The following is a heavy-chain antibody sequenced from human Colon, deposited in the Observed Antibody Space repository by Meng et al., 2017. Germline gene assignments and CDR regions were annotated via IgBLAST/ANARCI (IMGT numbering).Heavy chain of an antibody. CDR1: GFTFSAFW. Sequence: EVQLVESGGGLIQPGGSLRLSCAASGFTFSAFWMHWVRQAPGKGLVWVSRMNGDGSITTYADSVKGRFTVSRDNAKNTLYLQMNSLRAEDTAVYYCVASTSYWGQGTLVTAPQ. J-gene: IGHJ4*02. D-gene: IGHD2-2*01. CDR3: VASTSY. CDR2: MNGDGSIT. V-gene: IGHV3-74*01.